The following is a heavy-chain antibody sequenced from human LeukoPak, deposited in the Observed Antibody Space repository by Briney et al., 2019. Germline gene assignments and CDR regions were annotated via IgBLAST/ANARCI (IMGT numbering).Heavy chain of an antibody. V-gene: IGHV3-23*01. CDR1: GFTFSNYW. CDR2: LSGSAGST. Sequence: GGSLRLSCAASGFTFSNYWMSWVRQAPGKGLEWVSALSGSAGSTYYADSVTGRFTISRDNSKNTLYLQMNSLRAEDTAVYYCAKRGAEVGATVAPGDYWGQGTLVTVSS. CDR3: AKRGAEVGATVAPGDY. J-gene: IGHJ4*02. D-gene: IGHD1-26*01.